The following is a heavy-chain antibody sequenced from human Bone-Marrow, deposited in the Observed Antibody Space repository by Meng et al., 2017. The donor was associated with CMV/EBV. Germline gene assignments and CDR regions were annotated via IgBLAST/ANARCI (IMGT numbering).Heavy chain of an antibody. V-gene: IGHV1-2*02. J-gene: IGHJ6*01. CDR3: ARERYLVPAASPDYYYYGMDV. CDR1: GYTFTSYD. CDR2: IDPNSGAT. D-gene: IGHD2-2*01. Sequence: ASVKVSCKASGYTFTSYDINWVRQATGQGLEWMGWIDPNSGATNYAQKFQDRVTMTSDTSIRTAYMELSRLKSDDTALYYCARERYLVPAASPDYYYYGMDVWGQGTTVTVSS.